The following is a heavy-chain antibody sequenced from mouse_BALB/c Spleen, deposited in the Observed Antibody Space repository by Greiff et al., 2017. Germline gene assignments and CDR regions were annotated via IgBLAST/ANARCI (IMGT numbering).Heavy chain of an antibody. Sequence: EVKLVESGPGLVKPSQSLSLTCTVTGYSITSDYAWNWIRQFPGNKLEWMGYISYSGSTSYNPSLKSRISITRDTSKNQFFLQLNSVTTEDTATYYCARDPWFAYWGQGTLVTVSA. V-gene: IGHV3-2*02. CDR2: ISYSGST. J-gene: IGHJ3*01. CDR3: ARDPWFAY. CDR1: GYSITSDYA.